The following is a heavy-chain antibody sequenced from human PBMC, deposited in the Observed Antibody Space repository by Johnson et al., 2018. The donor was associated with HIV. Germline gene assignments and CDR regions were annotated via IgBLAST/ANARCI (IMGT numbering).Heavy chain of an antibody. CDR3: ARRYCSGGRCLNPKDAFDI. V-gene: IGHV3-30*03. D-gene: IGHD2-15*01. CDR1: AFTFSNYG. CDR2: ISYDGSKK. J-gene: IGHJ3*02. Sequence: QVQLVESGGGVVQPGRSLRLSCTASAFTFSNYGMHWVRQAPGKGLEWVALISYDGSKKYYADSVKGRFTISRDNSKNTLYLQMNSLRPEDTAVYYCARRYCSGGRCLNPKDAFDIWGQGTMVTVSS.